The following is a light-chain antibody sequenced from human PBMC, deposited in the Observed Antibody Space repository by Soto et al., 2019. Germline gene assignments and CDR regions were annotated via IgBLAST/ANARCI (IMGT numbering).Light chain of an antibody. Sequence: QSALTQPASVSGSPGQSITISCTGTSSDVGAYNYVSWYQQHPSKAPKLMIYDVNIRPSGVSNRFSGSKSGNTASLTISGLQAEDEADYYCTSWTTSTTMKFGGGTKVTVL. V-gene: IGLV2-14*01. CDR1: SSDVGAYNY. CDR3: TSWTTSTTMK. CDR2: DVN. J-gene: IGLJ2*01.